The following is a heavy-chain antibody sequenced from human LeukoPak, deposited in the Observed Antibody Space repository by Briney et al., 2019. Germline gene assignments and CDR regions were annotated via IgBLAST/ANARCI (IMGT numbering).Heavy chain of an antibody. CDR3: ARVGIGYCSGGTCYFDY. CDR2: IYPGDSDT. J-gene: IGHJ4*02. D-gene: IGHD2-15*01. CDR1: GYSFTSYW. V-gene: IGHV5-51*01. Sequence: GESLKISCKGSGYSFTSYWIGWVRRMPGKGLEWMGIIYPGDSDTRYSPSFQGQVTISADKSISTAYLQWSSLKASDTAMYYCARVGIGYCSGGTCYFDYWGQGTQVTVSS.